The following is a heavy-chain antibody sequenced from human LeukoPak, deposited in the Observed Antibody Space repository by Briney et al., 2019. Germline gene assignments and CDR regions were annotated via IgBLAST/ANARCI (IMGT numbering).Heavy chain of an antibody. CDR2: ISGSGGST. V-gene: IGHV3-23*01. J-gene: IGHJ4*02. CDR1: GFTFSSYA. CDR3: AKESTPGIAVAGTGYYFDY. D-gene: IGHD6-19*01. Sequence: LPGGSLRLSGAASGFTFSSYAMSWVRQAPGKGLEWVSAISGSGGSTYYADSVKGRFTISRDNSKNTLYLQMNSLRAEDTAVYYCAKESTPGIAVAGTGYYFDYWGQGTLVTVSS.